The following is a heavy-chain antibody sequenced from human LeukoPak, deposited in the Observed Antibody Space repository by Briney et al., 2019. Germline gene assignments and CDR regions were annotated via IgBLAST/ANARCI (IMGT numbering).Heavy chain of an antibody. D-gene: IGHD5-18*01. J-gene: IGHJ4*02. V-gene: IGHV4-31*03. CDR3: ARGDTAMGPFDY. CDR2: IYYSGST. CDR1: GGSISSGGYY. Sequence: SQTLSLTCTVSGGSISSGGYYLSWLRQHPGKGLEWIGYIYYSGSTYYNPSLKSRVTISVDTYKNQFSLKLSSVTGADTAVYYCARGDTAMGPFDYWGQGTLVTVSS.